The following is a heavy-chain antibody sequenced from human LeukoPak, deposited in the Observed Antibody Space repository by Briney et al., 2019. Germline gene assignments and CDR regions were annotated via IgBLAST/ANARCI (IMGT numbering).Heavy chain of an antibody. V-gene: IGHV3-21*01. CDR2: ISTRSTYM. Sequence: SGGSLRLSCTASGFTFNDHIMNWVRQAPGKGLEWVSSISTRSTYMFYADSVKGRFTISRDNAKNSLYLQMNSLRAEDAAVYFCASTYGGNWGQGTLVTVSS. J-gene: IGHJ4*02. CDR3: ASTYGGN. CDR1: GFTFNDHI. D-gene: IGHD3-10*01.